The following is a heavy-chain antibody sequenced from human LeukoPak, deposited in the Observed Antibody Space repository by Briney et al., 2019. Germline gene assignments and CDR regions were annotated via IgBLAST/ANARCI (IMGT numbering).Heavy chain of an antibody. CDR2: IYPGDSDT. CDR1: GYSFTSYW. Sequence: NPGESLKISCKGSGYSFTSYWIGWVRQMPGKGLEWMGIIYPGDSDTRYSPSFQGQDTISADKSISTAYLQWSSLKASDTAMYYCARHRHSSGWYYWFDPWGQGTLVTVSS. J-gene: IGHJ5*02. D-gene: IGHD6-19*01. CDR3: ARHRHSSGWYYWFDP. V-gene: IGHV5-51*01.